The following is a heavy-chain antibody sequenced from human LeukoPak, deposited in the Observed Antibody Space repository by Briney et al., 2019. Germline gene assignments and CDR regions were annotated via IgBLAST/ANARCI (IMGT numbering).Heavy chain of an antibody. CDR1: GFTFTTYW. D-gene: IGHD1-26*01. J-gene: IGHJ3*02. Sequence: PGGSLRLSCAASGFTFTTYWMSWVRQAPGKGLEWVANINQDGAEKYFVDSVKGRFTISRDNAKNSLYLQMNSLRAEDTAVYYCARDSGSYYWFDAFDIWGQGTMVTVSS. V-gene: IGHV3-7*01. CDR3: ARDSGSYYWFDAFDI. CDR2: INQDGAEK.